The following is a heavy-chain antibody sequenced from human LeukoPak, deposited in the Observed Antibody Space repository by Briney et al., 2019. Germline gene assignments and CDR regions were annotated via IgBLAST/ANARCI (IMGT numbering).Heavy chain of an antibody. CDR2: INPNSGGT. J-gene: IGHJ5*02. D-gene: IGHD6-6*01. CDR1: GYTFTDYY. Sequence: GASVTVSSRASGYTFTDYYMHWVRQAPGQGGEGMGWINPNSGGTNYAQKFQGRVTMTRDTSISTAYMELSRLRSDDTAVYYCARTIAARKNWFDPWGQGTLVTVSS. CDR3: ARTIAARKNWFDP. V-gene: IGHV1-2*02.